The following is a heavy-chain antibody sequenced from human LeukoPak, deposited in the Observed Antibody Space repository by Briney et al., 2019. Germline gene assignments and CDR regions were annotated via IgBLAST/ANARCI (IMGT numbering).Heavy chain of an antibody. D-gene: IGHD3-10*01. CDR2: IYHSGST. CDR1: GGSFSSSSYY. J-gene: IGHJ6*03. Sequence: SETLSLTCTVSGGSFSSSSYYWGWIRQPPGKGLEWIGSIYHSGSTYYNPSLKSRVTISVDTSKNQFSLKLSSVTAADTAVFYCADSDYYYYMDVWGKGTTVTVSS. V-gene: IGHV4-39*01. CDR3: ADSDYYYYMDV.